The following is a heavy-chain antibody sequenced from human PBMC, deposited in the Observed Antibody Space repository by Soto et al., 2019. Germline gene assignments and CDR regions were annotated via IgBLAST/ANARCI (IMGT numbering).Heavy chain of an antibody. J-gene: IGHJ6*02. CDR2: VYLTGVT. CDR1: GDSISSGGYA. D-gene: IGHD4-17*01. CDR3: ARGHYGGHAMDV. V-gene: IGHV4-30-2*06. Sequence: QLQLQESGSGLVNRSQTLSLTCAVSGDSISSGGYAWTWIRQSPGKGLEWIGYVYLTGVTYYNPSLKSRVTISVDKSKSQFSLMLSSVTATDTAVYYRARGHYGGHAMDVWGQGTTVIVSS.